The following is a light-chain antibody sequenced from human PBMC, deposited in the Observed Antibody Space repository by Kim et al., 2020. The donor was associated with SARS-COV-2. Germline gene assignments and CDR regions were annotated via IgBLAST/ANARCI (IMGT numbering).Light chain of an antibody. CDR1: SANIGGFT. J-gene: IGLJ2*01. CDR2: SND. CDR3: ASWDVSLNGPV. Sequence: GQKITIPGSGSSANIGGFTESWYLQLPGTAPKLLILSNDQRPSGIPDRFSASKSGTSASLAISGLQSDDEANYYCASWDVSLNGPVFGGGTQLTVL. V-gene: IGLV1-44*01.